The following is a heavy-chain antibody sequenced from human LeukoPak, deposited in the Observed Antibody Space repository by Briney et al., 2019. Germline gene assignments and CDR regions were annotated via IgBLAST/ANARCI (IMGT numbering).Heavy chain of an antibody. J-gene: IGHJ4*01. D-gene: IGHD5-18*01. CDR2: ISYDGSNK. Sequence: GRSLRLSCAASGFTFSSYGMHWVRQAPGKGLEWVAVISYDGSNKYYADSVKGRFTISRDNSKNTLYLQMNSLRAEDTAVYYCAKDQGLGAMVPFDYWGQEPWSPSPQ. CDR3: AKDQGLGAMVPFDY. CDR1: GFTFSSYG. V-gene: IGHV3-30*18.